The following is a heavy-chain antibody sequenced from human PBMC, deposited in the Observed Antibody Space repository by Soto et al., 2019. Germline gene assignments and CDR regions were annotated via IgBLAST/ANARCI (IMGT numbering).Heavy chain of an antibody. Sequence: TGGSLRLSCTASGFTFSSYGMHWFRQAPGKGLEWVAVISYDGSNKYYADSVKGRFTISRDNSKNTLYLQMNSLRAEDTAVYYCASWSSGSYYHYYYGMDVWGQGTTVTVSS. D-gene: IGHD1-26*01. J-gene: IGHJ6*02. V-gene: IGHV3-30*03. CDR2: ISYDGSNK. CDR3: ASWSSGSYYHYYYGMDV. CDR1: GFTFSSYG.